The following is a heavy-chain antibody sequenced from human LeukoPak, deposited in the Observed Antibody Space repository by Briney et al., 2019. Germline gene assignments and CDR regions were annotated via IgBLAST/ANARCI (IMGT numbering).Heavy chain of an antibody. V-gene: IGHV3-23*01. CDR3: ARDRGTTGTTGWMFDH. Sequence: GGSLRLSCAASGFTFSIYAMSWVRQAPGKGLEWVSGMSGSGGSTYYADSVKGRFTISRDNSKNTLYLQMNTLRAEDTAVYYCARDRGTTGTTGWMFDHWGQGILVIVSS. D-gene: IGHD1-1*01. J-gene: IGHJ4*02. CDR2: MSGSGGST. CDR1: GFTFSIYA.